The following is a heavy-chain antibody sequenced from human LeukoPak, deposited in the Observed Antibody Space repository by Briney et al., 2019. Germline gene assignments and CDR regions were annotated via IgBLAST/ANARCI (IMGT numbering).Heavy chain of an antibody. V-gene: IGHV3-74*01. CDR1: GFTFSSYW. D-gene: IGHD3-3*01. J-gene: IGHJ3*02. CDR3: ARDRAIYDFWSGYLHGAFDI. Sequence: GGSLRLSCAASGFTFSSYWMHWVRQAPGKGLVWVSRINTDGSSTSYADSVKGRFTISRDNAKNTLYLQMNSLRAEDTAVYYCARDRAIYDFWSGYLHGAFDIWGQGTTVTVSS. CDR2: INTDGSST.